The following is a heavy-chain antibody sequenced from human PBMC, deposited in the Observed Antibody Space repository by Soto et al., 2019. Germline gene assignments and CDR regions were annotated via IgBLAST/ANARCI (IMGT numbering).Heavy chain of an antibody. V-gene: IGHV3-9*01. D-gene: IGHD3-10*01. CDR1: GFTVDDYA. J-gene: IGHJ4*02. CDR3: TRVMKGPMIREYYFDY. CDR2: ISWNSETI. Sequence: GGALILSCAASGFTVDDYAMHWVLQAPGKGLEWVSGISWNSETIDYADSVKGRFTISRDDAKNSLYLQMNSLRAEDTAVYYCTRVMKGPMIREYYFDYWGQGILFSVSS.